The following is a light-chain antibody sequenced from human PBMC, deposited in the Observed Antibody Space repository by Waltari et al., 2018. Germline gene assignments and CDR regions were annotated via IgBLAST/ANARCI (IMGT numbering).Light chain of an antibody. CDR2: KAS. CDR1: QSISSW. V-gene: IGKV1-5*03. Sequence: DIQMTQSPSTLSASVGDRVTITCRASQSISSWLAWYQQKPGKAPKLLIYKASSLESGVPSRFSGSGSGTEFTLTISSLQPDEFATYYCQQYNSYLTFGPGTKVDIK. CDR3: QQYNSYLT. J-gene: IGKJ3*01.